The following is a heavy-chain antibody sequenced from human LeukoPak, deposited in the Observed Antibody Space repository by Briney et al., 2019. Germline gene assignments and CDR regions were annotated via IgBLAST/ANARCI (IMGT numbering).Heavy chain of an antibody. Sequence: SETLSLTCTVSGGSTSSYYWSWIRQPAGKGLEWIGRICTSGSTNYNPSLKSRVAMSVDTSKNQFSLKLSSVTAADTAVYYCARESPVGWYFDYWGQGTLVTVSS. D-gene: IGHD2-15*01. CDR1: GGSTSSYY. J-gene: IGHJ4*02. V-gene: IGHV4-4*07. CDR2: ICTSGST. CDR3: ARESPVGWYFDY.